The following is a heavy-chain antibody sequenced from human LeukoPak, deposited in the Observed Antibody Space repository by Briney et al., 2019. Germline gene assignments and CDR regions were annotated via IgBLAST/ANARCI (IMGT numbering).Heavy chain of an antibody. CDR2: IIPILGIA. Sequence: ASVKVSCKASGGTFSSYAISWVRQAPGQGLEWMGRIIPILGIANYAQKFQGRVTITADKSTSTAYMELSSLRSEDTAVYYCATHLGYYDSSGYYPYYYYGMDVWGQGTTVTVS. V-gene: IGHV1-69*04. CDR3: ATHLGYYDSSGYYPYYYYGMDV. D-gene: IGHD3-22*01. J-gene: IGHJ6*02. CDR1: GGTFSSYA.